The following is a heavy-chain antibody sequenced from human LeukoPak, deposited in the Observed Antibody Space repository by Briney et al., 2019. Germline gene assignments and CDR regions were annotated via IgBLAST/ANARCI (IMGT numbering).Heavy chain of an antibody. D-gene: IGHD3-10*01. CDR2: ISAYNGNT. V-gene: IGHV1-18*01. Sequence: ASVKVSCKASGYTFTSYGISWVRQAPGQGLEWMGWISAYNGNTNYAQKLQGRVTMTTDTSTSTAYMELRSLRSDDTAVYYCAITSGPTMENVAFDIWGQGTMVTVSS. CDR3: AITSGPTMENVAFDI. J-gene: IGHJ3*02. CDR1: GYTFTSYG.